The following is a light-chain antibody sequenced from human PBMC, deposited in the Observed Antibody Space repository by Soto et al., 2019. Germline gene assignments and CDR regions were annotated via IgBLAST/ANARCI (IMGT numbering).Light chain of an antibody. V-gene: IGKV1-9*01. CDR2: TAS. J-gene: IGKJ1*01. CDR1: QGISSY. Sequence: DIQLTQSPSFLSASVGDRVTITFRASQGISSYLAWYQQTPRQAPKLLISTASTLQSGVPSRFSGSGSGTEFTLTISSLQPEDFATYYCQQLNNYPRTFGQGTKVDIK. CDR3: QQLNNYPRT.